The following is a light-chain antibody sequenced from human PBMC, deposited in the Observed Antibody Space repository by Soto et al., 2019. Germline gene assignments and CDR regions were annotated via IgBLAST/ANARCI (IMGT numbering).Light chain of an antibody. V-gene: IGLV1-44*01. Sequence: QPVLTQPPSASGTPGQRVTISCSGSSSNIGSNPLNWYQQLPGTAPKLLMYSNNQRPSGVPDRFSGSKSGTSASLAISGLQSEDEDDYYCAAGDDSLNGYVFGTGTKLTVL. CDR2: SNN. J-gene: IGLJ1*01. CDR1: SSNIGSNP. CDR3: AAGDDSLNGYV.